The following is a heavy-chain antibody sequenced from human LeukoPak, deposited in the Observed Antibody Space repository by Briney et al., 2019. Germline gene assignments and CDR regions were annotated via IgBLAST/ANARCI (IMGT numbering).Heavy chain of an antibody. Sequence: PGGSLRLSCAASGFTFSSFALSWVRQAPGKGLEWVSAISGRGRGGSTNYADSVKGRFTISRDNSKNTLYLQMNSLRAEDTAVYYCAKVGIDGSGPFDHWGQGTLVTVSS. CDR1: GFTFSSFA. CDR3: AKVGIDGSGPFDH. J-gene: IGHJ4*02. CDR2: ISGRGRGGST. D-gene: IGHD3-10*01. V-gene: IGHV3-23*01.